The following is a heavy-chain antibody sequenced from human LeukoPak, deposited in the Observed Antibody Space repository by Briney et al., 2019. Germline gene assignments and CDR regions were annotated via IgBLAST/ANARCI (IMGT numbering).Heavy chain of an antibody. J-gene: IGHJ6*02. D-gene: IGHD1-1*01. V-gene: IGHV4-59*01. Sequence: SETLSLTCTVSGGSISSYYWSWIRQPPGKGLEWIGYIYYSGSTSYNPSLKSRVTISVDTSKNQFSLKLSSVTAADTAVYYCAATRGNYYYGMDVWGQGTTVTVSS. CDR3: AATRGNYYYGMDV. CDR2: IYYSGST. CDR1: GGSISSYY.